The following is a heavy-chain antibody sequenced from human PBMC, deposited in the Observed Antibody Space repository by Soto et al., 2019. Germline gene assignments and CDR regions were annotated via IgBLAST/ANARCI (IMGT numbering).Heavy chain of an antibody. D-gene: IGHD4-17*01. V-gene: IGHV4-31*03. CDR3: ARGRPDDYGDPDYFDY. CDR2: IYYSGST. CDR1: GVSISSGGYY. Sequence: QVQLQESGPGLVKPSQTLSLTCNVSGVSISSGGYYWSWIRQHPAKGLEWIGHIYYSGSTYYNPSLTSRVTISVDTSKNQFSLKLSSVTAAHTAVYYCARGRPDDYGDPDYFDYWGQGALVTVSS. J-gene: IGHJ4*02.